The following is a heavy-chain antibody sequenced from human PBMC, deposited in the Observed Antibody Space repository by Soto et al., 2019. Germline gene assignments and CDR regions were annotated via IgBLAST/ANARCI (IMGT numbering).Heavy chain of an antibody. J-gene: IGHJ6*03. Sequence: PSETLSLTCTVSGGSISSYYWSWIRQPPGKGLEWIGYIYYSGSTNYNPSLKSRVTISVDTSKNQFSLKLSSVTAADTAVYYCARANFWSGYHYYYMDVWGKGTTVTVSS. D-gene: IGHD3-3*01. CDR2: IYYSGST. V-gene: IGHV4-59*01. CDR1: GGSISSYY. CDR3: ARANFWSGYHYYYMDV.